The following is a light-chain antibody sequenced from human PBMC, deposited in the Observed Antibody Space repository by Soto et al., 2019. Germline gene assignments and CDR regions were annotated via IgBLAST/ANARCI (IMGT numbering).Light chain of an antibody. Sequence: QPVLTQSPSASASLGASVKLTCTLSSGHSSYAIAWHQKQPGKGPRYLMDLNNDGSHTKGDGIPDRFSGSSSGAERYLIISSLQSEDEADYYCQTWGTGFQVFGGVTKLTVL. V-gene: IGLV4-69*01. CDR2: LNNDGSH. J-gene: IGLJ2*01. CDR3: QTWGTGFQV. CDR1: SGHSSYA.